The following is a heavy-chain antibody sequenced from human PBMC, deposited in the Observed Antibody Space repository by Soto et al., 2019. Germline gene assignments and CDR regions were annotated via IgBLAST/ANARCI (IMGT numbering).Heavy chain of an antibody. J-gene: IGHJ6*02. D-gene: IGHD3-3*01. CDR2: IDWDDDK. CDR3: ARLQTLRDYDFWRYYYYGMDV. V-gene: IGHV2-70*01. CDR1: GFSLSTSGMC. Sequence: GSGPTLVNPTQTLTLTCTFSGFSLSTSGMCVSWIRQPPGKALEWLALIDWDDDKYYSTSLKTRLTISKDTSKNQVVLTMTNMDPVDTATYYCARLQTLRDYDFWRYYYYGMDVWGQGTTVTVSS.